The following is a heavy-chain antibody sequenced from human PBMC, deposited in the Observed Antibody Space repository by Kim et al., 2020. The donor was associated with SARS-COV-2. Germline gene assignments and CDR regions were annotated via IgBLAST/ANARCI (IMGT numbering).Heavy chain of an antibody. Sequence: GGSLRLSCAASGFTFSGSAMHWVRQASGKGLEWVGRIRSKANSYATAYAASVKGRFTISRDDSKNTAYLQMNSLKTEDTAVYYCTSPYDSSGYPWVLDAFDIWGQGTMVTVSS. J-gene: IGHJ3*02. D-gene: IGHD3-22*01. CDR3: TSPYDSSGYPWVLDAFDI. CDR1: GFTFSGSA. V-gene: IGHV3-73*01. CDR2: IRSKANSYAT.